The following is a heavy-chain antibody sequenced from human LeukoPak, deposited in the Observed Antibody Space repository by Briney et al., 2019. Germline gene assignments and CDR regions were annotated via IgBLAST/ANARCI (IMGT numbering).Heavy chain of an antibody. J-gene: IGHJ2*01. CDR1: GFTFSSYE. CDR2: ISSSGSTI. CDR3: ARGYSSGWYAHFDL. D-gene: IGHD6-19*01. Sequence: GGSLRLSCAASGFTFSSYEMNWVRQAPGKGLEWVSYISSSGSTIYYADSVKGRFTISRDNAKNSLYLQMNSLRAEDTALYYCARGYSSGWYAHFDLWGRGTLVTVSS. V-gene: IGHV3-48*03.